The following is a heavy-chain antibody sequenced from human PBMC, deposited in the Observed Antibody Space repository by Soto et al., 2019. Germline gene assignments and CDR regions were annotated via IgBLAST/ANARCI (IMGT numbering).Heavy chain of an antibody. CDR2: IKSKTDGGTT. J-gene: IGHJ5*02. V-gene: IGHV3-15*07. CDR3: ANLAYCSSTSCRENWFDP. CDR1: GFTFSNAW. Sequence: PGGSLRLSCAASGFTFSNAWMNWVRQAPGKGLEWVGRIKSKTDGGTTDYAAPVKGRFTISRDDSKNTLYLQMNSLRSEDTAVYYCANLAYCSSTSCRENWFDPWGQGTLVTVSS. D-gene: IGHD2-2*01.